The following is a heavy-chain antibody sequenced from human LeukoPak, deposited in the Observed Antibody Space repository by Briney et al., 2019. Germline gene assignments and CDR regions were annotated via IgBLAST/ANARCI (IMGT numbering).Heavy chain of an antibody. V-gene: IGHV3-30*02. CDR1: GFMFSSYG. CDR3: AKLSPTDTSGDY. CDR2: IRYDGSNK. D-gene: IGHD3-10*01. J-gene: IGHJ4*02. Sequence: GGSLRLSCAASGFMFSSYGMRWVRQAPGRGLEWVAFIRYDGSNKYSGDSVRGRFTISRDNSKNTLYLQMNSLRAEDTAVYYCAKLSPTDTSGDYWGQGTLVTVSS.